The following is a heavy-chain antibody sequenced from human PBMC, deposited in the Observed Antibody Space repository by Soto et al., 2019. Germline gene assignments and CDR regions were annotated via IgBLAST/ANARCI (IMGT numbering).Heavy chain of an antibody. D-gene: IGHD3-16*01. CDR2: INHSGST. V-gene: IGHV4-34*01. J-gene: IGHJ4*02. CDR3: ARRAAWGGKVDY. CDR1: GGSFSGYY. Sequence: QVQLQQWGAGLLKPSETLSLTCAVYGGSFSGYYWSWIRQPPGKGLEWIGEINHSGSTNYNPSLKSRVTISVDTSKNQFSLKLSSVTAADTAVYYCARRAAWGGKVDYWGQGTLVTVSS.